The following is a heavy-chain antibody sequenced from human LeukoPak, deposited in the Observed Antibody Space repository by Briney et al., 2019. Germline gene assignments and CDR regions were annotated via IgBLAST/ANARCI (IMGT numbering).Heavy chain of an antibody. CDR2: IWYDGSNR. CDR1: GFTFSSYA. J-gene: IGHJ4*02. Sequence: GRSLRLSCAASGFTFSSYAMHWVRQAPGKGLEWVAVIWYDGSNRYYADFVKGRFTISRDNSKKMLYLQMNSLRVEDSAVYYCVRSSSSWPVNFNYWGQGTLVTVSS. CDR3: VRSSSSWPVNFNY. V-gene: IGHV3-33*08. D-gene: IGHD6-13*01.